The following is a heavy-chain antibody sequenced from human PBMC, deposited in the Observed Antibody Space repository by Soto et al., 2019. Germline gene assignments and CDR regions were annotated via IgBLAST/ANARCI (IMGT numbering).Heavy chain of an antibody. CDR3: ARGGSGYVWFNEF. D-gene: IGHD3-22*01. CDR2: INPVFGTT. CDR1: GGLFSSYA. J-gene: IGHJ4*02. V-gene: IGHV1-69*01. Sequence: QEQLVQSGAEVKKPGSSVKVSCKDTGGLFSSYAISWVRQASGQGLEWMGGINPVFGTTYYAQKFQDSVTITADESTNIAYMELSSLRSEDTAMYYCARGGSGYVWFNEFWGQGSLVNVSS.